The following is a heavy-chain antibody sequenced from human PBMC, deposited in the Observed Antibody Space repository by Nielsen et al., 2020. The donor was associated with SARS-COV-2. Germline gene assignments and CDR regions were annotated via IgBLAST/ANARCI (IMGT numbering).Heavy chain of an antibody. V-gene: IGHV4-61*01. CDR2: IYYSGST. Sequence: GSLRLSCTVSGGSISSSSYYWSWIRQPPGKGLEWIGYIYYSGSTNYNPSLKSRVTISVDTSKNQFSLKLSSVTAADTAVYYCARVSYDYVWGSYHLDYWGQGTLVTVSS. D-gene: IGHD3-16*02. CDR3: ARVSYDYVWGSYHLDY. J-gene: IGHJ4*02. CDR1: GGSISSSSYY.